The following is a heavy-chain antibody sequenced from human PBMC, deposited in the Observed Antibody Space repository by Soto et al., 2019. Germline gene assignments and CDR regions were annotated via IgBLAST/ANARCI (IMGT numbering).Heavy chain of an antibody. CDR2: IKQDGSEK. Sequence: GGSLRLSCAASGFPFSSYWMSWVRQAPGKGLEWVANIKQDGSEKYYVDSVEGRFSISRDNAKNSVYLQMNSLRAEDTAVFYCARGTMNNDSSGYYYALGAFDIWSQGTMVTVSS. CDR3: ARGTMNNDSSGYYYALGAFDI. D-gene: IGHD3-22*01. V-gene: IGHV3-7*01. CDR1: GFPFSSYW. J-gene: IGHJ3*02.